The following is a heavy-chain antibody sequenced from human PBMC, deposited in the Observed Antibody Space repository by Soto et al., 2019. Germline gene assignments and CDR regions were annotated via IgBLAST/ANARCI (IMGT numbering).Heavy chain of an antibody. CDR3: ARGRLYGSSPFDY. CDR1: GGSFSGYY. CDR2: INHGGST. J-gene: IGHJ4*02. V-gene: IGHV4-34*01. Sequence: QVQLQQWGAGLLKPSETLSLTCAVYGGSFSGYYWSWIRQPPGKGLEWIGEINHGGSTKYKPSLKSRVTISVDTSKNQISLKVRSVTAADTAVYYCARGRLYGSSPFDYGGQGTLVTVSS. D-gene: IGHD1-26*01.